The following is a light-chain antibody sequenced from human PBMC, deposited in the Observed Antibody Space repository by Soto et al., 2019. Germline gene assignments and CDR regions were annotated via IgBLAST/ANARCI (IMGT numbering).Light chain of an antibody. Sequence: QSVLTQPASVSGSLGQAITISCTGISSDVGGYNYVSWFQQHPGKAPKLIIYDVSNRPSGVSNRFSGSKSGNTAALTISGLQPENEADYYCSSYRTSRTLGIFGGGTKVTL. CDR3: SSYRTSRTLGI. CDR2: DVS. CDR1: SSDVGGYNY. J-gene: IGLJ2*01. V-gene: IGLV2-14*01.